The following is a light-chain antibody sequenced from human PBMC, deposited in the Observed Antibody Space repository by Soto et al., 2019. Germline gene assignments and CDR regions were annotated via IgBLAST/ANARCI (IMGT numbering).Light chain of an antibody. Sequence: QAVVTQPPSVSGAPGQRVTISCTGSSSNIGAGYDVHWYQQLPGRAPKLLIYGNTNRPSGVPDRFSGSKSGTSASLAITGPQAEDEADYYCLSFDSSLSVVFGGGTKLTVL. CDR3: LSFDSSLSVV. CDR1: SSNIGAGYD. V-gene: IGLV1-40*01. J-gene: IGLJ2*01. CDR2: GNT.